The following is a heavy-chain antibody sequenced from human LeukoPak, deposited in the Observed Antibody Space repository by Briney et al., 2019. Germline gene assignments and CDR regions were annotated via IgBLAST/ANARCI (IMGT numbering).Heavy chain of an antibody. CDR2: RYYRPKWYS. D-gene: IGHD3-9*01. Sequence: SQTLSLTCAISGDTVSSNSTAWDWIRQSPSRGLEWPGRRYYRPKWYSGYAVSVKRRITINPDTSKNQFSLQLNSVTPEDTAVYYCARDDWNYNYFGMDVWGQGTTVTVSS. CDR1: GDTVSSNSTA. CDR3: ARDDWNYNYFGMDV. V-gene: IGHV6-1*01. J-gene: IGHJ6*02.